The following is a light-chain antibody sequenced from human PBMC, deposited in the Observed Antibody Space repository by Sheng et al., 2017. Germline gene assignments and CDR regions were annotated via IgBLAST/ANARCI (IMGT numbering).Light chain of an antibody. CDR1: QSINTW. V-gene: IGKV1-5*03. CDR2: KAS. CDR3: QQYSSHPLT. Sequence: DIQMTQSPSTLSASVGDRVTITCRASQSINTWLAWYQQKPGKAPNLLIYKASSLESGVPSRFSGSGSGTEFTLTISSLQPDDFATYYCQQYSSHPLTFGGGTKVEIK. J-gene: IGKJ4*01.